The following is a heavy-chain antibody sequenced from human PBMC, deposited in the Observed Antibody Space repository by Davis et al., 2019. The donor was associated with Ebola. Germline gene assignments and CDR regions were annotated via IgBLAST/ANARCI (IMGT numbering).Heavy chain of an antibody. V-gene: IGHV1-69*13. Sequence: SVKVSCKASGGTFSSYAISWVRQAPGQGLEWMGGIIPIFGTANYAQKFQGRVTITADESTSSAYMELSSLRSEDTAVYYCARGLELRWGWFDPWGQGTLVTVSS. CDR1: GGTFSSYA. J-gene: IGHJ5*02. CDR3: ARGLELRWGWFDP. CDR2: IIPIFGTA. D-gene: IGHD1-7*01.